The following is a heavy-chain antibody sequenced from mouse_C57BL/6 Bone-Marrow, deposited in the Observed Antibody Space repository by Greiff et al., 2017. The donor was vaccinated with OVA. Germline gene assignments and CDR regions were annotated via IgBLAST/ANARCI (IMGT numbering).Heavy chain of an antibody. CDR1: GYAFSSYW. Sequence: VKLMESGAELVKPGASVKISCKASGYAFSSYWMNWVKQRPGKGLEWIGQIYPGDGDTYYNGKFKGKATLTADKTSSTAYMQLSSLTSEDSAVYFCARWGRSSPGYWGQGTTLTVSS. J-gene: IGHJ2*01. V-gene: IGHV1-80*01. CDR3: ARWGRSSPGY. D-gene: IGHD1-1*01. CDR2: IYPGDGDT.